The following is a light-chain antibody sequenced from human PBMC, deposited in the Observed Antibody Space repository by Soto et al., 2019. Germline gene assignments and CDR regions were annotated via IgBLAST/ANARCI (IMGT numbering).Light chain of an antibody. V-gene: IGKV1-5*01. CDR1: QTISTW. CDR3: QQYSSFSRT. CDR2: DAS. J-gene: IGKJ1*01. Sequence: DIQMTQSPSTLSASVVDRVTITCRASQTISTWLAWYQQKPGKAPELLIYDASTLESGVPSRFSGSGSGTEFSLTISSLQPDDFATFYCQQYSSFSRTFGQGTKVDI.